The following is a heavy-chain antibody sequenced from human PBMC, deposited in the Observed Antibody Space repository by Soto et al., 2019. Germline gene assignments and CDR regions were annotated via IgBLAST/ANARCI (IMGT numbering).Heavy chain of an antibody. D-gene: IGHD3-16*01. J-gene: IGHJ6*02. CDR1: GFRFDEYN. Sequence: LRLSCAASGFRFDEYNIHWVRQAPGKGLEWVSLITWNGANTYYADSVKGRFTISRDGTTKSVSLQMTSLKREDTGLYYCARETLSYGSALDVWGQGTTVTVSS. CDR3: ARETLSYGSALDV. CDR2: ITWNGANT. V-gene: IGHV3-43*01.